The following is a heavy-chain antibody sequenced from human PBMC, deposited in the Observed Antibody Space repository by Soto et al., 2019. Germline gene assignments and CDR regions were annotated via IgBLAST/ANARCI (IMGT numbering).Heavy chain of an antibody. D-gene: IGHD5-12*01. CDR3: GKDHGYDFDY. Sequence: EVQLVESGGGLVQPGGSLRLSCSASGFTFSSSAMYWVRQAPGKGLEYVSAINSNGSSTYYADSVKGRFTISRDNSKNTLYLQMSSLRAEDTAVYYCGKDHGYDFDYWGQGTLVTVSS. CDR1: GFTFSSSA. J-gene: IGHJ4*02. CDR2: INSNGSST. V-gene: IGHV3-64D*06.